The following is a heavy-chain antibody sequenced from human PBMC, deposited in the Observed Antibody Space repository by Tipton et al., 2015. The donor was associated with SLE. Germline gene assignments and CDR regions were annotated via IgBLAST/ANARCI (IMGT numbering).Heavy chain of an antibody. D-gene: IGHD6-19*01. CDR1: NGTISSHY. J-gene: IGHJ6*02. Sequence: GLVKPSETLSLTCTVSNGTISSHYWSWIRQPPGKGLVWIGYAYYSGSTNYNPSLKSRVTMSVDTSKNQFSLKLRSVTAADTAVYYCTRDSVAGSGMDVWGQGTTVTVSS. CDR2: AYYSGST. V-gene: IGHV4-59*11. CDR3: TRDSVAGSGMDV.